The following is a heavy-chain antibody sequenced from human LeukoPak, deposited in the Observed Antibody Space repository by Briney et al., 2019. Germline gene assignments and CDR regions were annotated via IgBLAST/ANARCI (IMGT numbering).Heavy chain of an antibody. CDR1: GYTFTSYG. CDR2: ISAYNGNT. V-gene: IGHV1-18*01. D-gene: IGHD6-13*01. J-gene: IGHJ4*02. CDR3: ARDSSLNIAAAGTFDY. Sequence: ASVKVSCKASGYTFTSYGISWVRQAPGQGLEWMGWISAYNGNTNYAQKLQGRVTMTTDTSTSTAYMELRSLRSDDTVVYYCARDSSLNIAAAGTFDYWGQGTLVTVSS.